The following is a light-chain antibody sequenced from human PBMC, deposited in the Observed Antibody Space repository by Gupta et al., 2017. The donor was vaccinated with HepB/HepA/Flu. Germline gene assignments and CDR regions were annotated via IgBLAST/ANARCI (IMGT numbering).Light chain of an antibody. Sequence: DIQMTQSPSSLSASVGDRVTITCRASQSINTYLNWYQQKPGGAPKLLIYAASSLQSGALSRFSGSGSGTDFTLTISSLKPEDFATYYCQQSDSVPWTFGQGTKVEI. CDR1: QSINTY. V-gene: IGKV1-39*01. J-gene: IGKJ1*01. CDR3: QQSDSVPWT. CDR2: AAS.